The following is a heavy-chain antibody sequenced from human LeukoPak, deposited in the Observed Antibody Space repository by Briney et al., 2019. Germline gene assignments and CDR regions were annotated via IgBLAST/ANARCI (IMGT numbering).Heavy chain of an antibody. CDR1: GGTFSSYA. Sequence: GASVKVSCKASGGTFSSYAISWVRQAPGQGLEWMGRIIPILGIANYAQRSQGRVTITADKSTSTAYMELSSLRSEDTAVYYCARDLAVAGIGADFDYWGQGTLVTVSS. CDR3: ARDLAVAGIGADFDY. D-gene: IGHD6-19*01. CDR2: IIPILGIA. J-gene: IGHJ4*02. V-gene: IGHV1-69*04.